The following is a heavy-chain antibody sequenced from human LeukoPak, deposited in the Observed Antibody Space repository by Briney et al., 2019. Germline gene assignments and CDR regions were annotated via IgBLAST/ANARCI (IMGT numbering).Heavy chain of an antibody. CDR2: IYHSGST. J-gene: IGHJ4*02. CDR1: GYSISGGYY. D-gene: IGHD3-22*01. CDR3: ARERSGYSLFDY. V-gene: IGHV4-38-2*02. Sequence: SETLSLTCTVSGYSISGGYYWGWIRQPPGKGLEWIGSIYHSGSTYYNPSLKSPVTISVDTSKNQFSLKLSSVTAADTAVYYCARERSGYSLFDYWGQGTLVTVSS.